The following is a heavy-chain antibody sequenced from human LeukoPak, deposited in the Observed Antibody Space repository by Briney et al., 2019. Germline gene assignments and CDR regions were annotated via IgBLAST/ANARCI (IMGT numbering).Heavy chain of an antibody. J-gene: IGHJ3*02. D-gene: IGHD2-15*01. CDR2: ICSAGDT. CDR1: GVMLSNYD. V-gene: IGHV3-13*01. Sequence: GGSLRLSSAPSGVMLSNYDMHCGRDVSGKSLEWVSGICSAGDTYYPGCVKGRFTISRENAKNSLSLEMNSLGVEDTALYYCARKRCSGGSCYDDAFDIWGQGTMVTVSS. CDR3: ARKRCSGGSCYDDAFDI.